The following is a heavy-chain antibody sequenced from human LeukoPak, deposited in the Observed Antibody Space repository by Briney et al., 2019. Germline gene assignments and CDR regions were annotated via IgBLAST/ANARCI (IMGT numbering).Heavy chain of an antibody. CDR3: ARELGRTQDV. J-gene: IGHJ6*02. V-gene: IGHV4-59*01. Sequence: SETLSLTCTVSGGSISSYYWSWIRQPPGKGLEWPGYIYYSGSTNYNPSLKSRVTISVDTSKNQFSLKLSSVTAADTAVYYCARELGRTQDVWGQGTTVTVSS. D-gene: IGHD1-26*01. CDR2: IYYSGST. CDR1: GGSISSYY.